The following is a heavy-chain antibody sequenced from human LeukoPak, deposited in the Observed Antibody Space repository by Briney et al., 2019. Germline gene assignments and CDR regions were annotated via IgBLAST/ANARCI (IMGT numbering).Heavy chain of an antibody. Sequence: ASVKVSCKASGYTFTSYGISWVRQAPGQGLEWMGWISAYNGNTNYAQKLQGRVTMTTDTSTSTAYMELRSLRSDDTAVYYCARDPRRYSSGWYPSRYGMDVWGQGTTVTVSS. V-gene: IGHV1-18*01. CDR1: GYTFTSYG. CDR2: ISAYNGNT. J-gene: IGHJ6*02. CDR3: ARDPRRYSSGWYPSRYGMDV. D-gene: IGHD6-19*01.